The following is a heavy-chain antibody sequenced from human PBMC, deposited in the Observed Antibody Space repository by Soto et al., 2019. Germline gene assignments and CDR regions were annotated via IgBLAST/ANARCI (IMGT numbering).Heavy chain of an antibody. CDR2: ISPSSGDT. D-gene: IGHD4-17*01. CDR1: GYTFTTYY. CDR3: ARDLYGYVDSHY. J-gene: IGHJ4*02. V-gene: IGHV1-46*01. Sequence: QVQLVQSGAEVKKPGASVKVSCKASGYTFTTYYFHWVRQAPGQGLEWMGVISPSSGDTGYAQKFQGRVIMTRDTSTSTLYMELSSLSYEDTAMYYCARDLYGYVDSHYWGQGTLVTVSS.